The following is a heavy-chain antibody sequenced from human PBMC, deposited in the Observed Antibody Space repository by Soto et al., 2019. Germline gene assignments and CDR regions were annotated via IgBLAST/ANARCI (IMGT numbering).Heavy chain of an antibody. CDR2: IYYSGST. CDR1: GGSISSGGYY. D-gene: IGHD5-18*01. Sequence: QVQLQESGPGLVKPSQTLSLTCTVSGGSISSGGYYWSWIRQHPGKGLEWIGYIYYSGSTYYNPSLKSRVTISVDTSKNQFSLKLSSVTAADTAVYYCARDSRYSYGFYYYYYGMDVWGQGTTVTVSS. V-gene: IGHV4-31*03. J-gene: IGHJ6*02. CDR3: ARDSRYSYGFYYYYYGMDV.